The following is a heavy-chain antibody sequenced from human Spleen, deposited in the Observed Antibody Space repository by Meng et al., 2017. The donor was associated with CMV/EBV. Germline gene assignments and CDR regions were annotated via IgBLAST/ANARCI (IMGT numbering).Heavy chain of an antibody. CDR3: VLGYCSSTSCYPKGPFDY. V-gene: IGHV3-7*03. D-gene: IGHD2-2*01. Sequence: GGSLRLSCVASGITFSDYWMTWVRQAPGRGLEWVADISPDASETHYVDSVRGRFTISRDNAKNSLYLQMNSLRAEDMALYYCVLGYCSSTSCYPKGPFDYWGQGTLVTVSS. J-gene: IGHJ4*02. CDR2: ISPDASET. CDR1: GITFSDYW.